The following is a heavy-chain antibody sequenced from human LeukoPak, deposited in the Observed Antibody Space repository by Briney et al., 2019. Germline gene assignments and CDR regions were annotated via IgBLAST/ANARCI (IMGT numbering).Heavy chain of an antibody. CDR3: ARHPNYYGSG. Sequence: SETLSLTCTVPGGSLSSSTWWNWVRQPPGKGLEWIGQIYHSGTTNYNPSLKSRVSISVDESKNQFSLNLTSVTAADTAVYFCARHPNYYGSGWGQGIQVTVSS. V-gene: IGHV4-4*02. D-gene: IGHD3-10*01. CDR1: GGSLSSSTW. CDR2: IYHSGTT. J-gene: IGHJ4*02.